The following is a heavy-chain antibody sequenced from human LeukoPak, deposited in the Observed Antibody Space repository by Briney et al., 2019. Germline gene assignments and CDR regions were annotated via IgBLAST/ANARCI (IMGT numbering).Heavy chain of an antibody. CDR2: IYTSGST. CDR3: ARGNYDILHTSYLDY. Sequence: SQTLSLTCTVSGASISSGDYYWTWIRQPAGKGLEWIGRIYTSGSTDYNPSLKSRVTISVDTSKNQFSLKLSSVTAADTAVYYCARGNYDILHTSYLDYWGQGTLVTVSS. CDR1: GASISSGDYY. D-gene: IGHD3-9*01. J-gene: IGHJ4*02. V-gene: IGHV4-61*02.